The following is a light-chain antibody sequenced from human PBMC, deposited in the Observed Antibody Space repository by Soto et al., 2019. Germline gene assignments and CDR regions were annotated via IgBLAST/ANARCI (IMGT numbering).Light chain of an antibody. Sequence: DIPMTQSPSSLSASVGDRVTITCQASQDISNYLNWYQQKPGKAPKLLIYDASDLETGVPSRFSGGGSGTDFTFTISSLQPEDIATYYCQQYAILPLTFGGGTKVEIK. J-gene: IGKJ4*01. CDR2: DAS. V-gene: IGKV1-33*01. CDR1: QDISNY. CDR3: QQYAILPLT.